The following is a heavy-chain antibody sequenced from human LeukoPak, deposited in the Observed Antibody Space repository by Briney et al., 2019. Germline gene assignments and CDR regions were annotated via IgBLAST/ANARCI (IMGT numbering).Heavy chain of an antibody. CDR1: GFTFSSYA. V-gene: IGHV3-23*01. Sequence: GGSLRLSCAASGFTFSSYAMSWVRQAPGKGLEWVSAISGSGGSTYYADSVKGRFTISRDNSKNTLYLQMNSLRAEDTAVYYCAKEGGSSYYDSSGYYPINYFDYWGQGTLVTVSS. CDR2: ISGSGGST. CDR3: AKEGGSSYYDSSGYYPINYFDY. J-gene: IGHJ4*02. D-gene: IGHD3-22*01.